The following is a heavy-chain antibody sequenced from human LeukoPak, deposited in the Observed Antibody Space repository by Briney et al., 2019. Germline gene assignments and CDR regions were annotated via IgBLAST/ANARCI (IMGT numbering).Heavy chain of an antibody. V-gene: IGHV1-2*02. D-gene: IGHD3-22*01. CDR1: GYTFTGYY. J-gene: IGHJ3*02. CDR2: IHPKSGGT. CDR3: ARDDDYDSQNAFDI. Sequence: ASVKVSCKASGYTFTGYYMHWVRQAPGQGLEWMGWIHPKSGGTNYAQKFRGRVTMTRDTSTSAAYLDLSGLTSDDTAMYYCARDDDYDSQNAFDIWGQGTMVTVSS.